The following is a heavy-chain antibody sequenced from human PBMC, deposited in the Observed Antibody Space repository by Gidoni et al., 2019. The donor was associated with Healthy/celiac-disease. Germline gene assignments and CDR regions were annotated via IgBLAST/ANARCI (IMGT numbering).Heavy chain of an antibody. CDR2: ISSSSSYI. J-gene: IGHJ5*02. CDR3: ARDQDGDYWFDP. CDR1: GFTFSSYS. V-gene: IGHV3-21*01. Sequence: EVQLVESGGGLVKPGGSLRLSCAASGFTFSSYSMNWVRQAPGKGLEWVSSISSSSSYIYYADSVKGRFTISRENAKNSLYLQMNSLRAEDTAVYYCARDQDGDYWFDPWGQGTLVTVSS. D-gene: IGHD4-17*01.